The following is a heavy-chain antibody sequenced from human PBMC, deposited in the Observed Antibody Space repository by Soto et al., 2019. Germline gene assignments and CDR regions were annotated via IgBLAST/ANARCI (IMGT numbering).Heavy chain of an antibody. CDR3: AKDFWGLELPAYHCAY. D-gene: IGHD1-7*01. CDR2: ISGSGART. CDR1: GFTFSTYA. Sequence: GGSLRLSCAASGFTFSTYAMSWVRQAPGKGLEWVSSISGSGARTFHADSVNRRFSISRDNSKDTLYRQMNSLRAEDTAMYYCAKDFWGLELPAYHCAYRGQGALVTAPQ. V-gene: IGHV3-23*01. J-gene: IGHJ4*02.